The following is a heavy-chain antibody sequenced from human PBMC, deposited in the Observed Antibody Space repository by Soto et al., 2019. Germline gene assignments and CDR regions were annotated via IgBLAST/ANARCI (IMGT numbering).Heavy chain of an antibody. CDR3: ARGYTAPGGYYGMDV. CDR1: GGSISSYY. D-gene: IGHD5-18*01. CDR2: IYYSGST. Sequence: PSETLSLTCTVSGGSISSYYWSWIRQPPGKGLEWIGYIYYSGSTNYNPSLKSRVTISVDTSKNQFSLKLSSVTAADTAVYYCARGYTAPGGYYGMDVWGQGTTVTV. V-gene: IGHV4-59*01. J-gene: IGHJ6*02.